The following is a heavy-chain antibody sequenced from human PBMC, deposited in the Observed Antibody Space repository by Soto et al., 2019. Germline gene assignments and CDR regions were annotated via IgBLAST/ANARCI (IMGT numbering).Heavy chain of an antibody. V-gene: IGHV4-59*08. CDR2: IYYRGNT. CDR3: ARHPGYYDILTGYTTYYFDY. Sequence: SETLSLTCTVSGGSIGTYYWSWTRQPPGKGLEWIGYIYYRGNTDYNPSLKSRVTISLDTPKNQFSLKLSSVTAADTAVYYCARHPGYYDILTGYTTYYFDYWCQGILVT. D-gene: IGHD3-9*01. J-gene: IGHJ4*02. CDR1: GGSIGTYY.